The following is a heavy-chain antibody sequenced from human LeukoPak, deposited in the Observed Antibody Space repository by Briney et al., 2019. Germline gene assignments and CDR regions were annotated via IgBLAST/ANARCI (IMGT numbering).Heavy chain of an antibody. D-gene: IGHD3-3*01. CDR2: IISIFGTA. J-gene: IGHJ5*02. V-gene: IGHV1-69*05. CDR3: ARDTHYDFWSGYYSNNWFAP. Sequence: SVKLSCKASGGTFSSYAISWVRQAPGQVLEWMGGIISIFGTANYAQKFQARVTITTDASTSTAYMELSSLRSEDTAVYYCARDTHYDFWSGYYSNNWFAPWGQGTLVTVSS. CDR1: GGTFSSYA.